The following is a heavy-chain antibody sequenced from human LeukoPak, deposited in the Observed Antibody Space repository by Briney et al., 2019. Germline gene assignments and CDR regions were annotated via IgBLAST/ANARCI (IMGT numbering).Heavy chain of an antibody. CDR2: IYHSGST. V-gene: IGHV4-38-2*02. D-gene: IGHD3-22*01. Sequence: PSETLSLTCTVSGYSISSGYYWGWIRQPPGKGLEWIGSIYHSGSTYYNPSLKSRVTISVDTSKNQFSLKLSSVTAADTAVYYCARAGGYSFDYWAREPWSPSPQ. J-gene: IGHJ4*02. CDR1: GYSISSGYY. CDR3: ARAGGYSFDY.